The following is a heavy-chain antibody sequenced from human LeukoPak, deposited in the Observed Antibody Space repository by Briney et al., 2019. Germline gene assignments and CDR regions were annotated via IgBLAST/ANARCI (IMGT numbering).Heavy chain of an antibody. D-gene: IGHD6-13*01. CDR2: IYSGGST. CDR1: GFTVSSNY. Sequence: PGGSLRLSCAASGFTVSSNYMSWVRQAPGKGLEWVSVIYSGGSTYYADSVKGRFTISRDNSKNTLYLQMNSLRAEDTAVYYCASSSSWYRDAFDIWGQGTMVTVSS. V-gene: IGHV3-53*01. J-gene: IGHJ3*02. CDR3: ASSSSWYRDAFDI.